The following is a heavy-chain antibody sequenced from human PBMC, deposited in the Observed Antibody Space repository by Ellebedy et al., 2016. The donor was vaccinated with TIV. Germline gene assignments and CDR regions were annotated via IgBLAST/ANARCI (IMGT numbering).Heavy chain of an antibody. CDR1: GFTFYNYG. J-gene: IGHJ2*01. V-gene: IGHV3-21*01. D-gene: IGHD4-17*01. CDR2: ISSNGGYI. Sequence: GESLKISCAASGFTFYNYGMNWVRQASGKGLEWVSYISSNGGYIKYADSVKGRFTISRDNAKNSLYLQMNSLRAEDTAVYYCARDWGYGDYLYFDLWGRGTLVTVSS. CDR3: ARDWGYGDYLYFDL.